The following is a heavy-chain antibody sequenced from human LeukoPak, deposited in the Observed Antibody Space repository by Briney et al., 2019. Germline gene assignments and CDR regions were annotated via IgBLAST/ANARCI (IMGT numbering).Heavy chain of an antibody. CDR3: AREVVLTGTSAFDY. CDR2: IISTGICT. V-gene: IGHV3-74*01. CDR1: GFTFSAYW. J-gene: IGHJ4*02. D-gene: IGHD2-21*02. Sequence: GGSLRLSCAASGFTFSAYWIIWVRQAPGKGLVWFSCIISTGICTIYADSVRGRFTISRDTAKKTVYLQMNSLRAEDTAVYYCAREVVLTGTSAFDYWGQGTQVTVSS.